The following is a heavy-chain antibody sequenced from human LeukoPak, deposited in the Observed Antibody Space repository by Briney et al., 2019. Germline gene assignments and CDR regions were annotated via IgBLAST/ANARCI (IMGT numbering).Heavy chain of an antibody. CDR2: INPSGGST. V-gene: IGHV1-46*01. CDR3: ARTDYYGLGSTDY. CDR1: GYTSTGYY. D-gene: IGHD3-10*01. Sequence: ASEKVSRKASGYTSTGYYMYWVRQAAGQWLEWMGIINPSGGSTSYAQKFQGRVTMTRDTSTSTVYMELSSLRSEDTAVYYCARTDYYGLGSTDYWGQGTLVTVSS. J-gene: IGHJ4*02.